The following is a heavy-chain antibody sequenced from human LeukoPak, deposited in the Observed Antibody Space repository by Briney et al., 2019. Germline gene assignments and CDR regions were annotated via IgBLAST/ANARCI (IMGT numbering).Heavy chain of an antibody. V-gene: IGHV1-18*01. J-gene: IGHJ4*02. CDR3: ARPLDYYDSSGYYYPPYFDY. CDR2: ISAYNGNT. CDR1: GYTFISYG. Sequence: ASVEVSCKASGYTFISYGISWVRQAPGQGLEWMGWISAYNGNTNYAQKFQDRVTMTTDTSTSTAYMELRSLRSDDTAVYYCARPLDYYDSSGYYYPPYFDYWGQGSLVTVSS. D-gene: IGHD3-22*01.